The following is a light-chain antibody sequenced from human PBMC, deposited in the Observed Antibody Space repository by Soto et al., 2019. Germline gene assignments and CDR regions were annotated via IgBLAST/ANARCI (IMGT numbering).Light chain of an antibody. CDR3: QQYGNSPMYN. CDR1: QSVTSSY. J-gene: IGKJ2*01. V-gene: IGKV3-20*01. CDR2: DAS. Sequence: DIVLTQSPGTLSLSPGERATLSCRASQSVTSSYLAWYQQKPGQAPRLLIYDASSRATGIPDRFSGSGSGTDFTLTISGLEPEDSALYYCQQYGNSPMYNFGQGTKLEIK.